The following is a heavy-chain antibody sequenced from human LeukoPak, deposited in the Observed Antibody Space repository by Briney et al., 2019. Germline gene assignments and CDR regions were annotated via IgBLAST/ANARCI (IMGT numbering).Heavy chain of an antibody. CDR2: IYSGGST. Sequence: GGSLRLSCVGSGLLLSNYGMSWVRQIPGKGLEWVSVIYSGGSTYYADSVKGRFTISRDNSKNTLYLQMNSLRAEDTAVYYCARGPSWFDPWGQGTLVTVSS. CDR1: GLLLSNYG. CDR3: ARGPSWFDP. J-gene: IGHJ5*02. V-gene: IGHV3-53*01.